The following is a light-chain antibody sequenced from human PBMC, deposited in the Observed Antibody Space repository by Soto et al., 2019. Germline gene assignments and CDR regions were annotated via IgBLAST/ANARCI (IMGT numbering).Light chain of an antibody. J-gene: IGKJ1*01. CDR1: QSVSSN. Sequence: EIVMTQSPATLSVSPGETATLSCRASQSVSSNLAWYQQKPGQAPRLLFFGASTRATGIPARFSGSGSGTDFTLTISSLEPEDFAVYYCQQYGSSGTFGQGTKVDIK. CDR2: GAS. CDR3: QQYGSSGT. V-gene: IGKV3-15*01.